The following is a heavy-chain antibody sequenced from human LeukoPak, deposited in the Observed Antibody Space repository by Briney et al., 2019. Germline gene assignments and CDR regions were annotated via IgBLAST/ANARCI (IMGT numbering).Heavy chain of an antibody. CDR1: GYFISSGYY. D-gene: IGHD2-2*01. CDR2: IYHSGST. CDR3: ARSLVVPAAIGSYYFDY. Sequence: SETLSLTCAVSGYFISSGYYWGWIRQPPGKGLEWIGSIYHSGSTYYNPSLKSRVTISVDTSKNQFSLKLSSVTAADTAVYYCARSLVVPAAIGSYYFDYWGQGTLVTVSS. V-gene: IGHV4-38-2*01. J-gene: IGHJ4*02.